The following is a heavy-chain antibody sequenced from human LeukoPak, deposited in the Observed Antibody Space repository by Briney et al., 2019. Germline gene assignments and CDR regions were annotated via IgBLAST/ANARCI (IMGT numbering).Heavy chain of an antibody. J-gene: IGHJ6*02. CDR2: IYYSGST. CDR1: GGSISSYY. Sequence: PSETLSLTCTVSGGSISSYYWSWIRQPPGKGLEWIGYIYYSGSTNYNPSLKSRVTISVDTSKNQFSLKLSSVTAADTAVYYCARAPLQLVHGYVTHYYYYGMDVWGQGTTVTVSS. V-gene: IGHV4-59*01. D-gene: IGHD1-1*01. CDR3: ARAPLQLVHGYVTHYYYYGMDV.